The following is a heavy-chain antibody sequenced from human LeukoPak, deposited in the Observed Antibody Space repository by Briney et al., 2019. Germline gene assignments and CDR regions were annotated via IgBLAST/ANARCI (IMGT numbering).Heavy chain of an antibody. V-gene: IGHV4-39*01. CDR1: GGSIRSSGYY. Sequence: SETLSLTCTVSGGSIRSSGYYWGWIRQPPGKGLGWIGSIYSSGSTYYNPSLKSRVTISVDTSKSQFSLKLSSVTAADTAVYYCASRSDDRSLYYLDYWGQGTLVTVSS. CDR3: ASRSDDRSLYYLDY. J-gene: IGHJ4*02. CDR2: IYSSGST. D-gene: IGHD3-22*01.